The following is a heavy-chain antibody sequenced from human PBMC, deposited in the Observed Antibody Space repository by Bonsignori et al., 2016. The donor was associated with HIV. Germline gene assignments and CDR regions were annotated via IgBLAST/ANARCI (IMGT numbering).Heavy chain of an antibody. J-gene: IGHJ4*02. CDR2: IRYDGSNK. V-gene: IGHV3-30*02. D-gene: IGHD3-3*01. CDR1: GFTFSSYG. Sequence: GESLKISCAASGFTFSSYGMHWVRQAPGKGLEWVAFIRYDGSNKYYADSVKGRFTISRDNSKNTLYLQMNSLRAEDTAVYYCANLNYDVDYWGQGTLVTVSS. CDR3: ANLNYDVDY.